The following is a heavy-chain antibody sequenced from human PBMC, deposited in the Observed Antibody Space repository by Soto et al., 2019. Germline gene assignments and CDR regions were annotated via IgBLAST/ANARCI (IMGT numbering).Heavy chain of an antibody. CDR3: ARDSPLTGTTVYYYYGMDV. Sequence: QVQLVQSGAEVQKPGSSVKVSCKASGGTFSSYAISWVRQAPGQGLEWMGGIIPIFGTANYAQKFQGRVTITADESTSTAYMELSSLRSEDTAVYYCARDSPLTGTTVYYYYGMDVWGQGTTVTVSS. CDR1: GGTFSSYA. CDR2: IIPIFGTA. J-gene: IGHJ6*02. D-gene: IGHD1-7*01. V-gene: IGHV1-69*01.